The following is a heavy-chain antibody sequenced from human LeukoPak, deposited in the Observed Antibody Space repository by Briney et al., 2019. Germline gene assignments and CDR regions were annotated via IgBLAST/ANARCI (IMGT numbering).Heavy chain of an antibody. CDR3: AKDQAVAGYFDY. Sequence: GGSLRLSCAASGFTFSQYAMNWVRQAPGKGLEWMAVISHGGSNIHYADSMKGRFTISRDNSKNTLYLQMNSLRAEDTAVYYCAKDQAVAGYFDYWGQGTLVTVSS. CDR1: GFTFSQYA. CDR2: ISHGGSNI. J-gene: IGHJ4*02. V-gene: IGHV3-30*18. D-gene: IGHD6-19*01.